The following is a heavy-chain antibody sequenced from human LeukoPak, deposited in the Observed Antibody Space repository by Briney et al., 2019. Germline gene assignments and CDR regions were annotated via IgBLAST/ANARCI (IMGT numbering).Heavy chain of an antibody. Sequence: GGSLRLSCAASGFIFSDYAMSWVRQAPGKGLEWVSVIDGSGGGTYYADSVKGRFTISRDNSKNTLYLQTNSLRAEDTAAYYCAQLGVVPGLRYFDLWGRGTLVTVSS. V-gene: IGHV3-23*01. J-gene: IGHJ2*01. D-gene: IGHD7-27*01. CDR3: AQLGVVPGLRYFDL. CDR1: GFIFSDYA. CDR2: IDGSGGGT.